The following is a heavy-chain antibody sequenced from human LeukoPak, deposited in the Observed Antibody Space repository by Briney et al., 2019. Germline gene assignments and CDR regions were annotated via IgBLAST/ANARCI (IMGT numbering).Heavy chain of an antibody. V-gene: IGHV3-66*01. D-gene: IGHD4-11*01. CDR2: IYYNDTT. J-gene: IGHJ4*02. CDR3: AKCGLHDNYCLFDH. CDR1: GFTVNNNY. Sequence: GGSLRLSCAASGFTVNNNYMNWIRQAPGKGLEWVSVIYYNDTTYYTHSLKGRFTISRDTSKNPLSLQMNSVTAADTAVYYCAKCGLHDNYCLFDHWGQGTLVTVSS.